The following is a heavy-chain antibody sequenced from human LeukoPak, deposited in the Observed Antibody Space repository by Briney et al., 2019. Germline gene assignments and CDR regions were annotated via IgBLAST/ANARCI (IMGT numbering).Heavy chain of an antibody. Sequence: SVKVSCKASGGTFSSYAISWVRQAPGQGLEWMGGIIPIFGTANYAQKFQGRVTITADESTSTAYMELSSLRSEDTAVYYCARGHNTDGYPLWYFDLWGRGTLVTVSS. CDR3: ARGHNTDGYPLWYFDL. CDR1: GGTFSSYA. J-gene: IGHJ2*01. D-gene: IGHD5-24*01. V-gene: IGHV1-69*13. CDR2: IIPIFGTA.